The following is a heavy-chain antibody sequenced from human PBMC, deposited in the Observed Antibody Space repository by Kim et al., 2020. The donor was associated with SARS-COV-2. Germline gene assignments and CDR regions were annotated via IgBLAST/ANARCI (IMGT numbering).Heavy chain of an antibody. CDR2: IYYSGST. J-gene: IGHJ6*02. CDR3: ARTGYRNGMDV. Sequence: SETLSLTCTVSGGSISSSSYYWGWIRQPPGKGLEWIGSIYYSGSTYYNPSLKSRVTISVDTSKNQFSLKLSSVTAADTAVYYCARTGYRNGMDVWGQGTTVTVSS. D-gene: IGHD3-16*02. V-gene: IGHV4-39*01. CDR1: GGSISSSSYY.